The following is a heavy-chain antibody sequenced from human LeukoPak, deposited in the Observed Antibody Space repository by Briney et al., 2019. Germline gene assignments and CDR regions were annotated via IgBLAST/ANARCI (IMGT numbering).Heavy chain of an antibody. CDR2: IIAYNGNT. V-gene: IGHV1-18*01. CDR3: ARDLAGIAVTAD. Sequence: ASVNVSCKPSGYTFTSYGFNWVRQAPGQGLEWMGWIIAYNGNTNYAQKLQGRVTMTTDTSTSTAYMELRGLRSDDTAVYYCARDLAGIAVTADWGQGTLVTVSS. D-gene: IGHD6-19*01. CDR1: GYTFTSYG. J-gene: IGHJ4*02.